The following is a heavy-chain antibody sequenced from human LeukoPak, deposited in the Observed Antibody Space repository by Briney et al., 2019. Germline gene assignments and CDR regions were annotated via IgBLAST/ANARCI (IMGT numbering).Heavy chain of an antibody. CDR2: INHSGST. Sequence: SETLSLTCAVYGGSFSGYYWSWIRQPPGKGLEWIGEINHSGSTNYNPSLKSRVTISVDTSKNQFSLKLSSVTAADTAVYYRARGPPRGRWLQRYFDYWGQGTLVTVSS. D-gene: IGHD5-24*01. J-gene: IGHJ4*02. CDR3: ARGPPRGRWLQRYFDY. V-gene: IGHV4-34*01. CDR1: GGSFSGYY.